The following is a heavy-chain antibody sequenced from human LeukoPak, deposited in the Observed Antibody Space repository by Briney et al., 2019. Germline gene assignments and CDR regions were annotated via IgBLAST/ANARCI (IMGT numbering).Heavy chain of an antibody. Sequence: SETLSLTCTVSGGSISSYYWSWIRQPPGKGLEWIGYIYYSGSTNYNPSLKSRVTISVDTSKNQFSLKLSSVTAADTAVYYCARAPREGRYSSTCFDYWGQGTLVTVSS. CDR3: ARAPREGRYSSTCFDY. CDR1: GGSISSYY. D-gene: IGHD6-13*01. V-gene: IGHV4-59*12. J-gene: IGHJ4*02. CDR2: IYYSGST.